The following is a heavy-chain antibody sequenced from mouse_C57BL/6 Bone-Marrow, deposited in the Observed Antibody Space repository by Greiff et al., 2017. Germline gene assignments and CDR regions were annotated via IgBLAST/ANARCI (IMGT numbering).Heavy chain of an antibody. Sequence: VQLQQSGPELVKPGASVKIPCKASGYTFTDYNMDWVKQSHGKSLEWIGDINPNNGGTIYNQKFKGKATLTVDKSSSTAYMELRSLTSEDTAVYYCASRSYYGSSYWFAYWGQGTLVTVSA. J-gene: IGHJ3*01. V-gene: IGHV1-18*01. D-gene: IGHD1-1*01. CDR3: ASRSYYGSSYWFAY. CDR1: GYTFTDYN. CDR2: INPNNGGT.